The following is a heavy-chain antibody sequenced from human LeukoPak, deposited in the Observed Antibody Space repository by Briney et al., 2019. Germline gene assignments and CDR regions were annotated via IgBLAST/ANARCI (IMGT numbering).Heavy chain of an antibody. V-gene: IGHV3-66*01. CDR2: IYSGGST. J-gene: IGHJ4*02. Sequence: GGSLRLSCAASGFTVSSNYMSWVRQAPGKGLEWVSVIYSGGSTYYADSVKGRFTISRDNSKNTLYLQMNSLRAEDTAVYYCAKEPETGNFDYWGQGTLVTVSS. CDR1: GFTVSSNY. CDR3: AKEPETGNFDY. D-gene: IGHD7-27*01.